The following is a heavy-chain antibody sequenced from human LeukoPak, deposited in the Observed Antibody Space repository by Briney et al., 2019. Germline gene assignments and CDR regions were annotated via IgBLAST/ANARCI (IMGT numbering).Heavy chain of an antibody. CDR2: IWYDGSNK. Sequence: GESLRLSCAASGFTFSSYDMHWVRQAPGKGLEWVAVIWYDGSNKYFADSVKGRFTISRDNSKNTLFLQMNTLRAEDTALYYCARDYAHSYGQFDYWGQGTLVTVST. V-gene: IGHV3-33*01. D-gene: IGHD2-2*01. J-gene: IGHJ4*02. CDR1: GFTFSSYD. CDR3: ARDYAHSYGQFDY.